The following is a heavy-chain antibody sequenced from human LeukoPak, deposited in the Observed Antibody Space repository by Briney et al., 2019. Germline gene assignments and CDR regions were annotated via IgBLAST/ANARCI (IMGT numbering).Heavy chain of an antibody. V-gene: IGHV3-74*01. CDR1: RFTFSGYW. D-gene: IGHD1-26*01. CDR3: ARGEARSADY. J-gene: IGHJ4*02. CDR2: INSDGTTI. Sequence: GGSLRLSCAASRFTFSGYWMHWVRQAPGKGLVWVSRINSDGTTITYADSVNGRFTISRDNAKNTLYLQTNSLRAEDTAVYYCARGEARSADYWGQGTLVTVSS.